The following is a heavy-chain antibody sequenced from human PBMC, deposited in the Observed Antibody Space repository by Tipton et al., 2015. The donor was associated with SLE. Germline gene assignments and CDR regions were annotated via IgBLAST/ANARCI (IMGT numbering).Heavy chain of an antibody. V-gene: IGHV3-21*01. CDR2: ISSSSSYI. Sequence: GSLRLSCAASGFTFSSYSMNWVRQAPGKGLEWVSSISSSSSYIYYADSVKGRFTISRDNSKNTLYLQMSSLRAEDTAVYYCVKGVQPYYYYYMDVWGKGTTVTVSS. D-gene: IGHD6-13*01. CDR1: GFTFSSYS. J-gene: IGHJ6*03. CDR3: VKGVQPYYYYYMDV.